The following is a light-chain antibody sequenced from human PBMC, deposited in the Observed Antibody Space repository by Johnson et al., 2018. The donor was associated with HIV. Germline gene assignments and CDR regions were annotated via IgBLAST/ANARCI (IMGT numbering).Light chain of an antibody. J-gene: IGLJ1*01. CDR3: GTWDSSLSAYV. CDR2: ENN. Sequence: QSVLTQPPSVSAAPGQKVTISCSGSSSNIGNNYISWYQQHPGTAPKLLIYENNKRPSGIPDRISGSKSGTSATLGITGLQTGDEADYYCGTWDSSLSAYVFGTGTKVTVL. CDR1: SSNIGNNY. V-gene: IGLV1-51*02.